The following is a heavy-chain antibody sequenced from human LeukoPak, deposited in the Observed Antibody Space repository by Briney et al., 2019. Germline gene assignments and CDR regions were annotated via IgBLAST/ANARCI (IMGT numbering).Heavy chain of an antibody. J-gene: IGHJ4*02. V-gene: IGHV3-30*02. CDR2: IRYDGNNK. CDR3: AKGLRMAVASDY. D-gene: IGHD6-19*01. Sequence: PGGSLRLSCAASGFTFSGYGMHWVRQAPGKGLEWMAFIRYDGNNKYYADSVKGRFTVSRDNSKNTLYLQMNSLRSEDTAVYYCAKGLRMAVASDYWGQGTLVTVSS. CDR1: GFTFSGYG.